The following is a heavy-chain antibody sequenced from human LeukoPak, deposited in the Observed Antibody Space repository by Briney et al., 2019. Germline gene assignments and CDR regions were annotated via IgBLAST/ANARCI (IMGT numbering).Heavy chain of an antibody. CDR1: GYTFTSYD. J-gene: IGHJ4*02. CDR2: MNPNSGNT. V-gene: IGHV1-8*01. D-gene: IGHD6-13*01. CDR3: ARDPGVAAAGYFDY. Sequence: ASVKVSCKASGYTFTSYDINWARQATGQGLEWMGWMNPNSGNTGYAQKFQGRVTMTRNTSISTAYMELSSLRSEDTAVYYCARDPGVAAAGYFDYWGQGTLVTVSS.